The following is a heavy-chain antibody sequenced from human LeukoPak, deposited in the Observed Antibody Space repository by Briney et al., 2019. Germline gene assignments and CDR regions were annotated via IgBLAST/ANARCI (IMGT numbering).Heavy chain of an antibody. D-gene: IGHD3-22*01. CDR2: ISSSGSTI. V-gene: IGHV3-48*03. Sequence: PGRSLRLSCAASGVTFDDYAMHWVRQAPGKGLEWVSYISSSGSTIYYADSVKGRFTISRDNAKNSLYLQMNSLRAEDTAVYYCARDYYDSSGYYYGDYWGQGTLVTVSS. CDR3: ARDYYDSSGYYYGDY. J-gene: IGHJ4*02. CDR1: GVTFDDYA.